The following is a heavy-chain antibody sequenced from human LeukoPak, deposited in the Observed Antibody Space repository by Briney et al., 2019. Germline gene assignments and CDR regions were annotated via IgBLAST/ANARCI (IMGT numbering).Heavy chain of an antibody. CDR2: IWYDGSNK. CDR1: GFTFSSYG. V-gene: IGHV3-33*08. Sequence: GRSLRLSCAASGFTFSSYGMHWVRQAPGKGLEWVALIWYDGSNKYYADSVKGRFTISRDNSKNTLYLQMNSLRDEDTAMYYCARVRIGGYCGGDCYSPDYWGQGTLVTVSS. J-gene: IGHJ4*02. D-gene: IGHD2-21*02. CDR3: ARVRIGGYCGGDCYSPDY.